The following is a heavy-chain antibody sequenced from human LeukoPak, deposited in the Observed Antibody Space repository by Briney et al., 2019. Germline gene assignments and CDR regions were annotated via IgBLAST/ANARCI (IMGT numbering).Heavy chain of an antibody. CDR1: GFTFSSCG. CDR3: TKEKGGYISSWYIDY. V-gene: IGHV3-30*18. CDR2: ISYDGSNK. D-gene: IGHD6-13*01. Sequence: GGSLRLSCAASGFTFSSCGMHWVRQAPGKGLEWVAVISYDGSNKYYADSVKGRFTISRDNSKNTLYLQMNSLRAEDTAVYYCTKEKGGYISSWYIDYWGQGTLVTVSS. J-gene: IGHJ4*02.